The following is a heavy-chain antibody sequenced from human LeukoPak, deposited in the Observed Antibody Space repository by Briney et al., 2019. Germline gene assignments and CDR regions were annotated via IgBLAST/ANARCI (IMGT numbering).Heavy chain of an antibody. Sequence: SETLSLTCAVSGGSFSGYYWSWIRQPPGKGLESIGEINHSGSTNYNPSLKSRVTISVDTSKNQFSLKLSSVTAADTAVYYCARGKRDIVVVPAAIHYYYYMDVWGKGTTVTVSS. CDR1: GGSFSGYY. D-gene: IGHD2-2*02. CDR3: ARGKRDIVVVPAAIHYYYYMDV. CDR2: INHSGST. J-gene: IGHJ6*03. V-gene: IGHV4-34*01.